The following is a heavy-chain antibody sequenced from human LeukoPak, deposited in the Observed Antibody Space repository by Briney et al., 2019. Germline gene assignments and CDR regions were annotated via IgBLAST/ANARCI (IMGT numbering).Heavy chain of an antibody. J-gene: IGHJ5*02. CDR1: GGSISSSNW. D-gene: IGHD2-2*01. Sequence: KPSETLSLTCAVSGGSISSSNWWSWVRQPPGKGLEWIGEIYHSGSTNYNPSLKSRVTMSVDTSKNQFSLKLSSVTAADTAVYYCARDQVDETIVVVPAAPGSFDPWGQGTLVTVSS. V-gene: IGHV4-4*02. CDR3: ARDQVDETIVVVPAAPGSFDP. CDR2: IYHSGST.